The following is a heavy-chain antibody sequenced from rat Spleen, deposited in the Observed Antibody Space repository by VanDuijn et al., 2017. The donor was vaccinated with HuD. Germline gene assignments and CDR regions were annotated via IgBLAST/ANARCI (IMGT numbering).Heavy chain of an antibody. CDR3: ATVDVLGGEPNY. Sequence: EVQLVESGGGLVQPGRSLKLSCAASGFTFSDYAMAWVRQAPKTGLEWVATINYDGGFTYYPDSVKGRFTVSRDNAENTQYLQMDSLRSEDTATYYCATVDVLGGEPNYWGQGVMVTVSS. D-gene: IGHD5-1*01. V-gene: IGHV5-7*01. CDR2: INYDGGFT. J-gene: IGHJ2*01. CDR1: GFTFSDYA.